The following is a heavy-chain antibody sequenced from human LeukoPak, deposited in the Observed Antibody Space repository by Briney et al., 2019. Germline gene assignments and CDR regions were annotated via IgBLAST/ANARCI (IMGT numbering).Heavy chain of an antibody. D-gene: IGHD3-3*01. J-gene: IGHJ5*02. Sequence: GASVKVSCKASGYTFTGYYMHWVRQAPGQGLEWMGWINPNSGGTNYAQKFQGRVTMTRDTSISTAYMELSRLRSDDTAVYYCARAINDFWSGRNWFDPWGQGTLVTVSS. CDR1: GYTFTGYY. CDR2: INPNSGGT. CDR3: ARAINDFWSGRNWFDP. V-gene: IGHV1-2*02.